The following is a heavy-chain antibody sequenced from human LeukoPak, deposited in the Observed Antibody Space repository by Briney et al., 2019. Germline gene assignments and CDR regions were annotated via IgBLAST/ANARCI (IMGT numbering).Heavy chain of an antibody. J-gene: IGHJ4*02. D-gene: IGHD5-24*01. CDR1: GFTFSDYY. Sequence: TGGSLRLSCAASGFTFSDYYMSWIRQAPGKGLEWVSYISSSGSAISYADSVKGRFIISRDNAKNSLFLQMNSLRAEDTAVYYCANSRDGNNPDYWGQGTLVTVSS. V-gene: IGHV3-11*04. CDR3: ANSRDGNNPDY. CDR2: ISSSGSAI.